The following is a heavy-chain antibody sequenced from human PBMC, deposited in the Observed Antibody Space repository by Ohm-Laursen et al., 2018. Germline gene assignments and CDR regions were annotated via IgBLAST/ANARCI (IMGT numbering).Heavy chain of an antibody. Sequence: GSPRLSCTAPGFTFSVYAMNWVRQAPGKGLEWVSAISPNGAGTYYADSVKGRFTISRDNSKSTLYLQMNSLRAEDTAVYYCAKEESTVTHLDYWGQGTLVTVSS. D-gene: IGHD4-17*01. V-gene: IGHV3-23*01. CDR3: AKEESTVTHLDY. CDR1: GFTFSVYA. J-gene: IGHJ4*02. CDR2: ISPNGAGT.